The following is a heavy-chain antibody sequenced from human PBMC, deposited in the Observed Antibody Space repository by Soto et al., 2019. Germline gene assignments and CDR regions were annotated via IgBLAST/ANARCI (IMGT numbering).Heavy chain of an antibody. CDR3: AHIVVAGLGYYFDY. CDR1: GFSLSSTRMA. D-gene: IGHD6-19*01. CDR2: IYWDDDK. Sequence: QITLKESGPPLVKPTQTLTLTCTFSGFSLSSTRMAVGWIRQPPGKALEWLALIYWDDDKRYSPFLKSRLTITKDTSKNQVVLTMSNMDPVDTARYYCAHIVVAGLGYYFDYWGQGTQVTVSS. V-gene: IGHV2-5*02. J-gene: IGHJ4*02.